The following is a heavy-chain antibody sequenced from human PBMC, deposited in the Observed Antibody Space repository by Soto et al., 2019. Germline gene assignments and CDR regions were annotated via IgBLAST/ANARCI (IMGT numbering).Heavy chain of an antibody. CDR1: GFTFTNSA. J-gene: IGHJ4*02. Sequence: ASVKVSCKTSGFTFTNSAVQWVRQARGQRLEWMGWIAFDSSNTNYALKFQERVTFTRDVSTSTAYMELSSLRSEDTAVYYCAAPHSYCGSTSCPFNYWGQGTLVTVS. CDR2: IAFDSSNT. D-gene: IGHD2-2*01. CDR3: AAPHSYCGSTSCPFNY. V-gene: IGHV1-58*01.